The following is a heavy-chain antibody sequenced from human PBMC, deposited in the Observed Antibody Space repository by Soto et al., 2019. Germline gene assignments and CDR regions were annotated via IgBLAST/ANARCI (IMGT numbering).Heavy chain of an antibody. V-gene: IGHV5-51*01. D-gene: IGHD3-10*01. CDR2: IYPGDSDT. CDR1: GYIFTSYW. J-gene: IGHJ6*02. Sequence: GESLKISCKGSGYIFTSYWIGWVRQMPGKGLEWMGIIYPGDSDTRYSPSFQGQVTISADRSISTAYLLWSSLKASDTAMYYCARRSISMVRGRNYYGMDVWGQGTTVTVSS. CDR3: ARRSISMVRGRNYYGMDV.